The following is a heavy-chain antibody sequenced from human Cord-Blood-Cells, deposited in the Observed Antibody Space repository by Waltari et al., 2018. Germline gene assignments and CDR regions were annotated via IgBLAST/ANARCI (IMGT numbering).Heavy chain of an antibody. V-gene: IGHV1-58*01. CDR3: AANCGSYFDY. Sequence: QMQLVQSGPEVKKPGTSVKVSCKASGFTFTRSAVQWVRQARGQRLEWIGWIVVCRGNTNYAQKFQERVTITRDMSRSTAYRELRRMRSEDTAVYYCAANCGSYFDYWGQGTLVTVSS. D-gene: IGHD1-26*01. CDR1: GFTFTRSA. CDR2: IVVCRGNT. J-gene: IGHJ4*02.